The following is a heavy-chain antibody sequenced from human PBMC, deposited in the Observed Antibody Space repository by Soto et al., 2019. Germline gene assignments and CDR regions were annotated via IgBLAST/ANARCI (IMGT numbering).Heavy chain of an antibody. CDR1: GFTFRSYW. CDR2: INSDGSST. J-gene: IGHJ4*02. V-gene: IGHV3-74*01. Sequence: GGSLRLSCAASGFTFRSYWMHWVRQAPRKGLVWVSRINSDGSSTSHTDSVKGRFTISRDNAKNTLYLQMNSLRAEDTAVYYCARLYSGSSGFDYWGQGTLVTVSS. CDR3: ARLYSGSSGFDY. D-gene: IGHD6-6*01.